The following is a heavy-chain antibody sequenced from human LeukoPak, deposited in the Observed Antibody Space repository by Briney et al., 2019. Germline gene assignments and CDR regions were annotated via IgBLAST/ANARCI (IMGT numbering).Heavy chain of an antibody. V-gene: IGHV3-21*01. CDR2: INSRGGYI. D-gene: IGHD5-12*01. J-gene: IGHJ4*02. CDR1: GFTFSNYN. CDR3: AREGYSGYDGEFDY. Sequence: GGSLRLSCAASGFTFSNYNTNWVRQAPGKGLEWVSSINSRGGYIYYAESVKGRFTISRDNAKNSLYLQMNSLRAEDTAVYYCAREGYSGYDGEFDYWGQGTLVTVSS.